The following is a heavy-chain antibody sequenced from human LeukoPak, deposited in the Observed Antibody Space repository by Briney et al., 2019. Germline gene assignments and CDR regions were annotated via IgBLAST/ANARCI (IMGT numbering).Heavy chain of an antibody. J-gene: IGHJ4*02. CDR2: ISGRGGST. V-gene: IGHV3-23*01. Sequence: GGSLGLSCAASGFTFSSYAMSWVRQAPGKGLEWVSAISGRGGSTYYADSVKGRFTISRDNSKNTLYLQMNSLRAEDTAVYYCAKAYYGSGSDLDYWGQGTLVTVSS. D-gene: IGHD3-10*01. CDR3: AKAYYGSGSDLDY. CDR1: GFTFSSYA.